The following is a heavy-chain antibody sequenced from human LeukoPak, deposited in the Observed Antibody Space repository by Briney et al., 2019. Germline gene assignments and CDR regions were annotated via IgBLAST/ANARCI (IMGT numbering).Heavy chain of an antibody. J-gene: IGHJ5*02. D-gene: IGHD6-13*01. CDR2: IYASET. CDR3: ARRSTAGPYNWFDP. Sequence: AETLSLTCTVSGGSISSYYWSWIRQAAGKGLEWIGRIYASETNYNPSLKSRVTMSLDTSKSQFSLRLSSVAAEDTAVYYCARRSTAGPYNWFDPWGQGTLVTVSS. V-gene: IGHV4-4*07. CDR1: GGSISSYY.